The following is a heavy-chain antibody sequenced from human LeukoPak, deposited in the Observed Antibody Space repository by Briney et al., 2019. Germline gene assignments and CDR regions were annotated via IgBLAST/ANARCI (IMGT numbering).Heavy chain of an antibody. CDR1: GFTFSNW. D-gene: IGHD3-22*01. V-gene: IGHV3-74*01. Sequence: GGSLRLSCAASGFTFSNWMNWVRQAPGKGLVWVSHIDSDGSRTRYADSVKGRFTISRDNAKKTLYLQMNSLRAEDTAVYYCAKEYDSSGYFDYWGQGTLVTVSP. CDR2: IDSDGSRT. CDR3: AKEYDSSGYFDY. J-gene: IGHJ4*02.